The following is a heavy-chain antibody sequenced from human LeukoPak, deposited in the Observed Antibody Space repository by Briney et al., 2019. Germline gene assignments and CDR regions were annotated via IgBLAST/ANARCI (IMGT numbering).Heavy chain of an antibody. CDR3: ARSRPDYGGNSGDFDY. CDR1: GGSISSYY. V-gene: IGHV4-59*01. J-gene: IGHJ4*02. D-gene: IGHD4-23*01. Sequence: SETLSLTCTVSGGSISSYYWSWTRQPPGKGLEWIGYIYYSGSTNYNPSLKSRVTISVDTSKNQFSLKLSSVTAADTAVYYCARSRPDYGGNSGDFDYWGQGTLVTVSS. CDR2: IYYSGST.